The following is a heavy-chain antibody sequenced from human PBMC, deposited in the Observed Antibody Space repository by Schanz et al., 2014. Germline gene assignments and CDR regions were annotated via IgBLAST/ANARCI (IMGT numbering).Heavy chain of an antibody. CDR2: INWNSGRI. D-gene: IGHD2-2*01. V-gene: IGHV3-9*01. J-gene: IGHJ6*02. CDR1: GFTFDDYA. Sequence: EVQLVESGGGLVQPGRSLRLSCAASGFTFDDYAMHWVRQAPGKGLEWVSGINWNSGRIGYADSVKGRFSVSRDNAKSSLYLQMNSLRPEDTALYYCARRCSSTRCSNYYGMDVWGQGTTVTVSS. CDR3: ARRCSSTRCSNYYGMDV.